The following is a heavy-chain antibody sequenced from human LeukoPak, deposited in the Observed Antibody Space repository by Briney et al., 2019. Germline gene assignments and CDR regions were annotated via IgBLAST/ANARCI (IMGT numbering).Heavy chain of an antibody. V-gene: IGHV1-2*02. CDR2: INPDSGDT. J-gene: IGHJ4*02. D-gene: IGHD1-7*01. CDR1: GYTFTNYY. Sequence: GASVKVSCKASGYTFTNYYIHWVRQAPGQGLEWMGWINPDSGDTNYAQKFQGRVTMTRDASISTAYMDLSRLTSDDTAVYLCGRDWGGRELHYWGQGTLVTVSS. CDR3: GRDWGGRELHY.